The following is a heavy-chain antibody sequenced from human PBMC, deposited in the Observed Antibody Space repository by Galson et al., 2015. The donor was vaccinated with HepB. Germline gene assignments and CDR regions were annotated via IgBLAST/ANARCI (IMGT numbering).Heavy chain of an antibody. J-gene: IGHJ6*02. CDR3: AREGAMVFGTFFNKPMDV. Sequence: SVKVSCKASGYTFTSYGISWVRQAPGQGLEWMGWISAYNGNTNYAQKLQGRVTMTTDTSTSTAYMELRSLRSDDTAVYYCAREGAMVFGTFFNKPMDVWGQGTTVTVSS. CDR2: ISAYNGNT. V-gene: IGHV1-18*04. D-gene: IGHD5-18*01. CDR1: GYTFTSYG.